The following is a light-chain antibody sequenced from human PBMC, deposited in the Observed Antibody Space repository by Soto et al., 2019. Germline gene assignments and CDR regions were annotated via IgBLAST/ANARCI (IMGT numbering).Light chain of an antibody. V-gene: IGKV3-15*01. Sequence: EIVMTQSPATLSVSPGERATLSCRASQSVSSNLAWYQQKPGQAPGLLIYGASTRATGIPARFSGSGSGTEFSLTISSLQSEDFAVYYWQQYNNWPPWTFGQGTKVEI. CDR2: GAS. J-gene: IGKJ1*01. CDR1: QSVSSN. CDR3: QQYNNWPPWT.